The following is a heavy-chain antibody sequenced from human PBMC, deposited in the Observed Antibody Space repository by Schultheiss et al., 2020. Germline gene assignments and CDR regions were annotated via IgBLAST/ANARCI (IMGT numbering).Heavy chain of an antibody. CDR1: GGSISSYY. CDR3: ARLLLWFGESPYFDY. Sequence: SATLSLTCTVSGGSISSYYWSWIRQPPGKGLEWIGYIYYSGSTNYNPSLKSRVTISVDTSKNQFSLKLSSVTAADTAVYYCARLLLWFGESPYFDYWGQGTLVTVSS. J-gene: IGHJ4*02. D-gene: IGHD3-10*01. CDR2: IYYSGST. V-gene: IGHV4-59*01.